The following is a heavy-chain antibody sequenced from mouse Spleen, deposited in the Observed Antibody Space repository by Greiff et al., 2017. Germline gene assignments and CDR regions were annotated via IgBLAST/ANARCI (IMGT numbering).Heavy chain of an antibody. J-gene: IGHJ2*01. D-gene: IGHD4-1*01. CDR3: ARRLGRGAGYFDY. CDR1: GFTFSDYG. CDR2: ISNLAYSI. V-gene: IGHV5-15*04. Sequence: EVKLMESGGGLVKPGGSLKLSCAASGFTFSDYGMAWVRQAPGKGPEWVAFISNLAYSIYYADTVTGRFTISRENAKNTLYLEMSSLRSEDTAMYYCARRLGRGAGYFDYWGQGTTLTVSS.